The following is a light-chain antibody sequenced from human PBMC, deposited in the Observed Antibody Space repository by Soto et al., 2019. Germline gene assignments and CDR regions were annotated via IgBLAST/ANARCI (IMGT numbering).Light chain of an antibody. Sequence: EVVLTQSPGTLSLSPGERATLSCKASQSVSRNYFAWYQQKPGQAPRPLLPGADKSRGAGVLARWSGGRSGTNYIPTISSMQAPEFAVYYCRHHRTTPQTFGQGTKVDIK. J-gene: IGKJ1*01. CDR3: RHHRTTPQT. V-gene: IGKV3-20*01. CDR2: GAD. CDR1: QSVSRNY.